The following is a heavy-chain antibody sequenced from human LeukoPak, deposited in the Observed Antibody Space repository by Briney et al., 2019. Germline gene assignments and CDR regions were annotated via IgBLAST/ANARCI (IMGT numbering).Heavy chain of an antibody. CDR1: GYTFTSYY. Sequence: ASVKVSCKASGYTFTSYYMHWVRQAPGQGLEWMGIINPSGGSTSYAQKFQGRVTMTRDTSTSTVYMELSSPRSEDTAVYYCARDARYGDCGYLWYYFDYWGQGTLVTVSS. CDR2: INPSGGST. V-gene: IGHV1-46*01. J-gene: IGHJ4*02. CDR3: ARDARYGDCGYLWYYFDY. D-gene: IGHD4-17*01.